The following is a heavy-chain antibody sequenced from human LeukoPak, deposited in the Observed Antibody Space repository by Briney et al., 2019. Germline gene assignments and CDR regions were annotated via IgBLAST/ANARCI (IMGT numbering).Heavy chain of an antibody. D-gene: IGHD2/OR15-2a*01. CDR3: ARDLSTSSTWELDY. CDR2: INPKSGGT. Sequence: ASVKVSCKASGYTFTGYYIHWARQAPGQGLEYMGWINPKSGGTEYAQKFLGRVTMTRDTSTSTASMELSRLRSDDTAVYLCARDLSTSSTWELDYWGQGTLVTVSS. J-gene: IGHJ4*02. CDR1: GYTFTGYY. V-gene: IGHV1-2*02.